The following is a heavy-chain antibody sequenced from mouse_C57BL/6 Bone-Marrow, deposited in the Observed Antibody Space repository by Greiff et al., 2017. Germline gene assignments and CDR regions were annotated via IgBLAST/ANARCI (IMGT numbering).Heavy chain of an antibody. CDR3: ARRGYYSNPDY. CDR1: GYTFTGYW. D-gene: IGHD2-5*01. V-gene: IGHV1-9*01. Sequence: VQLQQSGAELMKPGASVKLSCKATGYTFTGYWIEWVKQRPGHGLEWIGEILPGSGSTNYNAKFKGKATFTADTSSNTAYMQLSSLTTEDSAIYYCARRGYYSNPDYWGQGTTLTVSS. CDR2: ILPGSGST. J-gene: IGHJ2*01.